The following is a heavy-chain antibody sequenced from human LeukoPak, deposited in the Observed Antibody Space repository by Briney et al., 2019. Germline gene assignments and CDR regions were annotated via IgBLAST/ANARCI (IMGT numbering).Heavy chain of an antibody. CDR3: AIRYCSSASCYMYY. CDR1: GXSFSDYY. CDR2: INHSGRT. D-gene: IGHD2-2*02. Sequence: PSETLSLTCAVYGXSFSDYYWSWIRQPPGKGLEWVGEINHSGRTNYNPSLKSRVTISVDTSKKQFSLKLSSVTAADTAVYYCAIRYCSSASCYMYYWGQGTLVTVSS. V-gene: IGHV4-34*01. J-gene: IGHJ4*02.